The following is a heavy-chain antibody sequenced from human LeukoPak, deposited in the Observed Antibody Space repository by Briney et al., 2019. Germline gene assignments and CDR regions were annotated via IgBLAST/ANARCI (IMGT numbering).Heavy chain of an antibody. D-gene: IGHD3-3*01. V-gene: IGHV1-69*13. CDR1: GSTFSSYA. CDR3: ARDPGVLRFLEWSPLGMDV. Sequence: VASVKVSCKASGSTFSSYAISWVRQAPGQGLEWMGGIIPIFGTANYAQKFQGRVTITADESTSTAYVELSSLRSEDTAVYYCARDPGVLRFLEWSPLGMDVWGQGTTVTVSS. CDR2: IIPIFGTA. J-gene: IGHJ6*02.